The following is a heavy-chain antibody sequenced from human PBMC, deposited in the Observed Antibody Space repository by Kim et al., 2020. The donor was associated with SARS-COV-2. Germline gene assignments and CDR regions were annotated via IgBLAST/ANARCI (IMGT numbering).Heavy chain of an antibody. J-gene: IGHJ4*02. D-gene: IGHD3-10*01. CDR3: ARGYYGSGRAPFDY. CDR1: GGSFSGYY. Sequence: SETLSLTCAVYGGSFSGYYWSWIRQPPGKGLEWIGEIYHSGSTNYNPSLKSRVTISVDTSKNQFSLKLSSVTAADTAVYYCARGYYGSGRAPFDYWGQGT. CDR2: IYHSGST. V-gene: IGHV4-34*01.